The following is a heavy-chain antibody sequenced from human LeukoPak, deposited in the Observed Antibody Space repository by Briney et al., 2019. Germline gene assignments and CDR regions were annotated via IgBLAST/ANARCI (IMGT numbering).Heavy chain of an antibody. Sequence: SVKVSCKASGGTFSSYAISWVRQAPGQGLEWMGGIIPIFGTANYAQKFQGRVTITADESTSTAYMELSSLRSEDTAVYYCARGGAYYYVSSVDYWGQGTLVTVSS. V-gene: IGHV1-69*01. D-gene: IGHD3-22*01. CDR3: ARGGAYYYVSSVDY. CDR1: GGTFSSYA. CDR2: IIPIFGTA. J-gene: IGHJ4*02.